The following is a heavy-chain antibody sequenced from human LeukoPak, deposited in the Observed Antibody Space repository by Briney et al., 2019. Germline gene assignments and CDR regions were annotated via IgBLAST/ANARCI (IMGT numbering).Heavy chain of an antibody. CDR1: GGTFSSYA. Sequence: ASVKVSCKASGGTFSSYAISWVRQAPGQGLEWMGRIIPILGIANYAQKFQGRVTITADKSTSTAYMELSSLRSEDTAVYYCARDDYYDSSGTFDYWGQGTLVTVS. J-gene: IGHJ4*02. CDR2: IIPILGIA. D-gene: IGHD3-22*01. V-gene: IGHV1-69*04. CDR3: ARDDYYDSSGTFDY.